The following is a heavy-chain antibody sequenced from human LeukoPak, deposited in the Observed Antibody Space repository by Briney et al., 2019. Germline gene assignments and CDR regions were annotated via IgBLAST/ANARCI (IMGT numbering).Heavy chain of an antibody. CDR2: IYSGGST. J-gene: IGHJ4*02. CDR3: ALASYDSSGDTNDY. D-gene: IGHD3-22*01. Sequence: PGGSLRLSCAASGFTVSSNYMSWVRQAPGKGLEWVSVIYSGGSTYYADSVKGRFTISRDNSKNTLYLQMNSLRAENTAVYYCALASYDSSGDTNDYWGQGTLVTVSS. CDR1: GFTVSSNY. V-gene: IGHV3-66*01.